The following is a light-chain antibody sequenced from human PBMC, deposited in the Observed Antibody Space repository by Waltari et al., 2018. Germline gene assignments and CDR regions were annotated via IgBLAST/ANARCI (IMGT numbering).Light chain of an antibody. J-gene: IGKJ2*03. CDR2: AAS. V-gene: IGKV1-12*01. CDR1: QDIRTW. CDR3: QQANSFPYS. Sequence: DIQMTQSPSSVSASVGDRVTITCRASQDIRTWLTWYQQKPRKAPKLLIYAASGLQSGVPSRFSGSGTGTEFTLTISSLQPEDFATYYCQQANSFPYSFGQGTKLEIK.